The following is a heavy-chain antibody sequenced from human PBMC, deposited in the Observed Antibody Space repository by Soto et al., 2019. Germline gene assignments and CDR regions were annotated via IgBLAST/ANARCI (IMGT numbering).Heavy chain of an antibody. V-gene: IGHV3-11*06. Sequence: GGSLRLSCAASGFTFSDCYMSWIRQAPGKGLEWVSYISSSSSYTNYADSVKGRFTISRDNAKNSLYLQMNSLRAEDTAVYYCARDPYSSSWYRTWDYWGQGTLVTVSS. D-gene: IGHD6-13*01. J-gene: IGHJ4*02. CDR1: GFTFSDCY. CDR3: ARDPYSSSWYRTWDY. CDR2: ISSSSSYT.